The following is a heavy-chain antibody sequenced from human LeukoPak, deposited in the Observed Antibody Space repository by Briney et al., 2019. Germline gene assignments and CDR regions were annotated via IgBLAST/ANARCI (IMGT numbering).Heavy chain of an antibody. D-gene: IGHD3-10*01. CDR2: ISGSGGST. CDR1: GFTFSSYG. J-gene: IGHJ4*02. CDR3: AKVPYYYGSGSYSDY. V-gene: IGHV3-23*01. Sequence: GGTLRLSCAASGFTFSSYGMSWVRQAPGKGLEWVSAISGSGGSTYYADSVKGRFTISRDNSKNTLYLQMNSLRAEDTAVYYCAKVPYYYGSGSYSDYWGQGTLVIVSS.